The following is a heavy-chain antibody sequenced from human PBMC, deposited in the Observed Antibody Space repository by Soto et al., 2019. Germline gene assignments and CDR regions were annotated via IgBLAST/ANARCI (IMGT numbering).Heavy chain of an antibody. CDR1: GFPFSSYG. CDR2: IWYDGSNK. Sequence: PGGSLRLSCAASGFPFSSYGMHWVRQAPGKGLEWVAVIWYDGSNKYYADSVKGQFTISRDNYKNTMYLQKNSLRPEDTAVYYCASDRRYCSSISCYRPSSMDYWGQGP. D-gene: IGHD2-2*01. CDR3: ASDRRYCSSISCYRPSSMDY. V-gene: IGHV3-33*01. J-gene: IGHJ4*02.